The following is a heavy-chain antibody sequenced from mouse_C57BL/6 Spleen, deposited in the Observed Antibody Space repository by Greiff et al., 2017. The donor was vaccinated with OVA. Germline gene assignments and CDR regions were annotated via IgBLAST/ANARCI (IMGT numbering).Heavy chain of an antibody. CDR1: GYTFTGYG. Sequence: QVQLKESGAELMKPGASVKLSCKATGYTFTGYGIEWVKQRPGHGLEWIGEILPGCGSTNYNEKFKGKATVTADTSSNTAYMQLSSLTPEDSAIYYGARGNYDYYVDWYGDVWGTGTTVTVSS. CDR2: ILPGCGST. J-gene: IGHJ1*03. CDR3: ARGNYDYYVDWYGDV. V-gene: IGHV1-9*01. D-gene: IGHD1-1*01.